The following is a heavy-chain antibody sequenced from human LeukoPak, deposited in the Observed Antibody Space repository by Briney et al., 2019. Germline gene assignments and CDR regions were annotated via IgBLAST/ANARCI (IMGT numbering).Heavy chain of an antibody. Sequence: SETLSLTCTVSGRSISSYYWSWIRQSPGKGLEWIGYIYYSGSTYYNPSLKSRVTISIDTSKKQFSLRLNSMTAADTAVYYCARWLSGAVNFDVWGPGTLVTVSS. V-gene: IGHV4-59*01. CDR1: GRSISSYY. CDR3: ARWLSGAVNFDV. D-gene: IGHD3-22*01. CDR2: IYYSGST. J-gene: IGHJ4*02.